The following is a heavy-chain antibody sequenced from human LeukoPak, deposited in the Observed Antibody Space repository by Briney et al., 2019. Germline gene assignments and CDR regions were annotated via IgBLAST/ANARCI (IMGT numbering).Heavy chain of an antibody. CDR3: ARDSYYYDSSETFDI. Sequence: ASVKVSCKASGYTFTSYYMHWVRQAPGQGLEWMGIINPSGGSTSYAQKFQGRVTMTRDTSTSTVYTELSSLRSKDTAVYYCARDSYYYDSSETFDIWGQGTMVTVSS. V-gene: IGHV1-46*01. J-gene: IGHJ3*02. CDR2: INPSGGST. D-gene: IGHD3-22*01. CDR1: GYTFTSYY.